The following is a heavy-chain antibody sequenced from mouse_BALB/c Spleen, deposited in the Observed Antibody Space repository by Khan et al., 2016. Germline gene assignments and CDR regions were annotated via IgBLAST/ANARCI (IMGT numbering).Heavy chain of an antibody. J-gene: IGHJ2*01. D-gene: IGHD1-1*01. CDR3: ARRGPIVYYGSSFGY. Sequence: VQLQESGAEIVKPGASVKLSCTASGFNIKDTYMHWVRQRPEQGLEWIGRIDPANVNSKYDPNFQGKATITADTSSNTAYLQLSGLTSEDTAVYFCARRGPIVYYGSSFGYWGQGTALTVSS. CDR1: GFNIKDTY. CDR2: IDPANVNS. V-gene: IGHV14-3*02.